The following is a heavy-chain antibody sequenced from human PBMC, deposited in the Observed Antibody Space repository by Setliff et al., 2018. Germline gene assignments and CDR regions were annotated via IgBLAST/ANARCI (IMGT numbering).Heavy chain of an antibody. J-gene: IGHJ5*02. V-gene: IGHV3-53*05. D-gene: IGHD2-15*01. CDR2: LYDDGSK. Sequence: PGGSLRLSCAASGFTVSANDMSWVRQAPGKGLEWISLLYDDGSKFYADSVKGRFTISRDNSKNAVYLQMNSLRAEDTAEYYCARGVVVVVAATSNYFDPWGQGTLVTVSS. CDR1: GFTVSAND. CDR3: ARGVVVVVAATSNYFDP.